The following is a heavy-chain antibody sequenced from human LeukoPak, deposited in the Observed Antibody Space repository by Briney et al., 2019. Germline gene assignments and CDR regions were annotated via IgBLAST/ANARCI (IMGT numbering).Heavy chain of an antibody. CDR3: ARDQNPYDYVWGSYRYPLDY. V-gene: IGHV3-30-3*01. J-gene: IGHJ4*02. CDR2: ISYDGSNK. Sequence: GGSLRLSCAASGFTFSSYAMHWVRQAPGKGLEWVAVISYDGSNKYYADSVKGRFTISRDNSKNTLYLQMNSLRAEDTAVYYCARDQNPYDYVWGSYRYPLDYWGQGTLVTVSS. CDR1: GFTFSSYA. D-gene: IGHD3-16*02.